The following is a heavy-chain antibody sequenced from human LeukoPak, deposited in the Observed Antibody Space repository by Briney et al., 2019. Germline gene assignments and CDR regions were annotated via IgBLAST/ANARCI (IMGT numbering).Heavy chain of an antibody. Sequence: KPGGSLRLSCAASGFTFSSYSMNWVRQAPGKGLEWVSSISSSSSYIYYADSVKGRFTISRDNAKNSLYLQMNSLRAEDTAVYYCARDLSSSWRPTVNWGQGTLVTVSS. CDR3: ARDLSSSWRPTVN. D-gene: IGHD6-13*01. V-gene: IGHV3-21*01. CDR2: ISSSSSYI. J-gene: IGHJ4*02. CDR1: GFTFSSYS.